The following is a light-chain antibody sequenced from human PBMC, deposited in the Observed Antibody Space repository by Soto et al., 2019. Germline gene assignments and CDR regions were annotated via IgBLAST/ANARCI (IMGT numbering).Light chain of an antibody. CDR3: QSYDSSLSGYV. J-gene: IGLJ1*01. Sequence: QSVLTQPPSVSGAPGQRVTISRTGGSSKIGAGYDVHWYQQLPGTARKLLIYGNSNRPSGVPDRFSGSKSGTSASLAITGLQAEDEADYYCQSYDSSLSGYVFGTGTKVTVL. CDR2: GNS. V-gene: IGLV1-40*01. CDR1: SSKIGAGYD.